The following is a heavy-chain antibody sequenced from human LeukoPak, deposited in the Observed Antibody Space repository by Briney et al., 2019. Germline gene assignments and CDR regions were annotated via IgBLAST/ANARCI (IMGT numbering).Heavy chain of an antibody. V-gene: IGHV1-46*01. D-gene: IGHD5-24*01. Sequence: ASVKVSCKASGYTITNNYMHWVRQAPGQGLEWMGVINPSGTGTSYAQKFQGRITMSRDTSTSTVYMELSSLRSEDTAFYYCATDHSMANTAWWFNPWGQGTLVTVSS. CDR3: ATDHSMANTAWWFNP. CDR2: INPSGTGT. CDR1: GYTITNNY. J-gene: IGHJ5*02.